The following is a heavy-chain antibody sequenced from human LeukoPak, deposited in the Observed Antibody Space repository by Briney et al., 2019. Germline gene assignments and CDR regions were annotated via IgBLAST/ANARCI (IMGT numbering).Heavy chain of an antibody. CDR2: INHSGST. CDR3: ARGGSAVNVLRYFDWLSMGGAFDI. D-gene: IGHD3-9*01. V-gene: IGHV4-34*01. CDR1: GGSFSGYY. Sequence: SETLSLTCAVYGGSFSGYYWSWIRQRPGKGLEWIGEINHSGSTNYNPSLKSRVTISVDTSKNQFSLKLSSVTAADTAVYYCARGGSAVNVLRYFDWLSMGGAFDIWGQGTMVTVSS. J-gene: IGHJ3*02.